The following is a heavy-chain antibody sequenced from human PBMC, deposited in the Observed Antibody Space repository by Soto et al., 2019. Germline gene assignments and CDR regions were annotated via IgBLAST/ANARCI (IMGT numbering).Heavy chain of an antibody. CDR2: IYYSGST. V-gene: IGHV4-39*01. Sequence: SETLSLTCTVSGGSISSSSYYWGWIRQPPGKGLEWIGSIYYSGSTYYNPSLKSRVTISVDTSKNQFSLKLSSVTAADTAVYYCARYVPAAMGYGMDVWGQGTTVTVSS. CDR3: ARYVPAAMGYGMDV. D-gene: IGHD2-2*01. J-gene: IGHJ6*02. CDR1: GGSISSSSYY.